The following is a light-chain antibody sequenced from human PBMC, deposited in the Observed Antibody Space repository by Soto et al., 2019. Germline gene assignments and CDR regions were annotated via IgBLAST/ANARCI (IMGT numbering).Light chain of an antibody. CDR3: QQSYSTPLT. J-gene: IGKJ4*01. CDR1: QSISSY. V-gene: IGKV1-39*01. CDR2: AAS. Sequence: DIQMTQSPSSLSASVGDRVTITCRASQSISSYLNWYQQKPGKAPKLLIYAASSLQSGVPARFSGSGSGTDFTLTISSLQREDFATYYCQQSYSTPLTFGGGAKVEI.